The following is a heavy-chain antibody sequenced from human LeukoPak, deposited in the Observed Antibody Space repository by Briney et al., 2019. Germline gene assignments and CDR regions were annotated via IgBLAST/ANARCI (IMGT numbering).Heavy chain of an antibody. CDR2: IYTSGST. D-gene: IGHD4-11*01. CDR1: GGSISSYY. Sequence: PSETLFLTCTVPGGSISSYYGSWIRQPAGKGLEWIGRIYTSGSTNYNPSLKSRVTMSVDTSKNQFALKLSSVTAADTAVYYCARGPLYSNYVDYWGQGTLVTVSS. J-gene: IGHJ4*02. V-gene: IGHV4-4*07. CDR3: ARGPLYSNYVDY.